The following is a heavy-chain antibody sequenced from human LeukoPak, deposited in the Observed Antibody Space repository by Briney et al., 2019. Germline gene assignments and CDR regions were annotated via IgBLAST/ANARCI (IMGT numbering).Heavy chain of an antibody. D-gene: IGHD6-13*01. V-gene: IGHV3-48*04. Sequence: GGSLRLSCAASGFTFSSHAMNWVRQAPGKEREWVSYISISSSSVYYADSVEGRFTISRDNAKNSLYLQMNRLRAEATAIYYCAGDNLAAAGDDNFDIWGQGTMVTVSS. CDR1: GFTFSSHA. CDR3: AGDNLAAAGDDNFDI. J-gene: IGHJ3*02. CDR2: ISISSSSV.